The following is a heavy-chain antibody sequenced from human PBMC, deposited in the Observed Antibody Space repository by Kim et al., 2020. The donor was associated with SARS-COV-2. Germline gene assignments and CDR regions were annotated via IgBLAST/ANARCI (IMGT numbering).Heavy chain of an antibody. CDR1: GGSISSGGYY. CDR2: IYYSGST. V-gene: IGHV4-31*03. Sequence: SETLSLTCTVSGGSISSGGYYWSWIRQHPGKGLEWIGYIYYSGSTYYNPSLKSRVTISVDTSKNQFSLKLSSVTAVDTAVYYCARETAAVPAAPSGSFDYWGQGTLVTVSS. D-gene: IGHD2-2*01. J-gene: IGHJ4*02. CDR3: ARETAAVPAAPSGSFDY.